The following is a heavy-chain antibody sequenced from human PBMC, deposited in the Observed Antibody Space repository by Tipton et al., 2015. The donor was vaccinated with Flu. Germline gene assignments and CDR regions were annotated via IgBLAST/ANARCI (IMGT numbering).Heavy chain of an antibody. Sequence: TLSLTCTVSGDSMGTYSWSWIRQPPGKGLEWIGYTTYSGTTSYNPSLKSRVTISVDTSKNQFSLKLSSVTAADTAVYYCARDRVGDYSGFDPWGQGTLVTVSS. CDR1: GDSMGTYS. J-gene: IGHJ5*02. CDR2: TTYSGTT. V-gene: IGHV4-59*12. D-gene: IGHD4-17*01. CDR3: ARDRVGDYSGFDP.